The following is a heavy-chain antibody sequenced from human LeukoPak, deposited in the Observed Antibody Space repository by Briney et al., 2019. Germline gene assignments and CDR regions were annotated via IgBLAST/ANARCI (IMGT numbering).Heavy chain of an antibody. CDR2: ISYDGSNK. J-gene: IGHJ3*02. D-gene: IGHD6-19*01. CDR3: ARLWGALYSSVLDPPFDI. CDR1: GFTFSSYA. V-gene: IGHV3-30*04. Sequence: PGGSLRLSCAASGFTFSSYAMHWVRQAPGKGLEWVAVISYDGSNKYYADSVKGRFTISRDNSKNTLYLQMSSLRAEDTAVYYCARLWGALYSSVLDPPFDIWGQGTMVTVSS.